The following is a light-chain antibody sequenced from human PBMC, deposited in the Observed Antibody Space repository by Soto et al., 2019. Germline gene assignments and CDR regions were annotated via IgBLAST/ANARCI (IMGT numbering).Light chain of an antibody. V-gene: IGLV4-60*03. J-gene: IGLJ2*01. CDR3: ETWDGNFVV. CDR1: SGHSGYI. CDR2: LEGSGIY. Sequence: QTVVTQSSSASASLGSSVKLTCTLSSGHSGYIIAWHQQQPGKAPRFLMKLEGSGIYNKGSGVPDRFSGSISGADRYLTISNLQSEDEADYYCETWDGNFVVFGGGTKVTVL.